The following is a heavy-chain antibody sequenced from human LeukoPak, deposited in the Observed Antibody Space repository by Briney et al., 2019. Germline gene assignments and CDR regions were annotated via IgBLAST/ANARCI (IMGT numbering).Heavy chain of an antibody. CDR2: IKQDGSEK. V-gene: IGHV3-7*03. Sequence: PGGSLRLSCAASGFTFSSYWMSWVRQAPGKGLEWVAHIKQDGSEKYYVDSVKGRFTISRDNAKNSLYLQMNSLRAEDTAVYYCTTQGHYYNSSGYNFVDYWGQGTLVTVSS. D-gene: IGHD3-22*01. J-gene: IGHJ4*02. CDR1: GFTFSSYW. CDR3: TTQGHYYNSSGYNFVDY.